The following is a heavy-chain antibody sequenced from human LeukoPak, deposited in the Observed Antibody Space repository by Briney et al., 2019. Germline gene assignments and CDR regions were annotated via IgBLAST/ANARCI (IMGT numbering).Heavy chain of an antibody. CDR1: GYTFTSYG. Sequence: GASVKVPCKASGYTFTSYGISWVRQAPGQGLEWMGWISAYNGNTNYAQKLQGRVTMTTDTSTSTAYMELRSLRSDDTAVYYCARDGRFVDTAMEDAFDIWGQGTMVTVSS. CDR3: ARDGRFVDTAMEDAFDI. V-gene: IGHV1-18*01. J-gene: IGHJ3*02. CDR2: ISAYNGNT. D-gene: IGHD5-18*01.